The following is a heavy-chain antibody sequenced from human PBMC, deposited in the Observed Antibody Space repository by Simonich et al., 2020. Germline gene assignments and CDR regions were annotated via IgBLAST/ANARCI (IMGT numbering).Heavy chain of an antibody. V-gene: IGHV1-18*01. CDR1: GYTFTSYG. D-gene: IGHD2-15*01. CDR2: IRPYNGNT. Sequence: QVQLVQSGAEVKKPGASVKVSCKASGYTFTSYGISWVRQAPGQGLEWMGSIRPYNGNTNYAQKLQGRVTMTTDTSTSTAYMELRSLRSDDTAVYYCARASRGTWWYYYFDYWGQGTLVTVSS. J-gene: IGHJ4*02. CDR3: ARASRGTWWYYYFDY.